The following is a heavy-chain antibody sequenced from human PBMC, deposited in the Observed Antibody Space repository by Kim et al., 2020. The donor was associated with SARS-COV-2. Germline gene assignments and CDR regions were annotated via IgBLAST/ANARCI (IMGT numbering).Heavy chain of an antibody. D-gene: IGHD3-10*01. V-gene: IGHV1-69*13. J-gene: IGHJ4*02. CDR2: IIPIFGTA. Sequence: SVKVSCKASGGTFSSYAISWVRQAPGQGLEWMGGIIPIFGTANYAQKFQGRVTITADESTSTAYMELSSLRSEDTAVYYCARAVRVWFGELPRYYFDYWGQGTLVTVSS. CDR3: ARAVRVWFGELPRYYFDY. CDR1: GGTFSSYA.